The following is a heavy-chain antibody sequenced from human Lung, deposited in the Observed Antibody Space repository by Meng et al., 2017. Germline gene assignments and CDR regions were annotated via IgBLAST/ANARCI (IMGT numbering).Heavy chain of an antibody. Sequence: QVRLQQWGAGLLKPSETLSRTCVVSGGSFSDYYWSWIRHPPGKGLEWIGEINHSGSTNYNPSLESRATISVDTSQNNLSLKLSSVTAADSAVYYCARGPTTMAHDFDYWGQGTLVTVSS. J-gene: IGHJ4*02. CDR1: GGSFSDYY. CDR3: ARGPTTMAHDFDY. D-gene: IGHD4-11*01. V-gene: IGHV4-34*01. CDR2: INHSGST.